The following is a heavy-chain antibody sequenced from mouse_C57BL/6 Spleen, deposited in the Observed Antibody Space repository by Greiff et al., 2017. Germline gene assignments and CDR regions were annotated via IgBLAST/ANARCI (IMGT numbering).Heavy chain of an antibody. CDR3: ARGGWLSYYFDY. Sequence: EVQLHQSGPELVKPGASVKISCKASGYTFTDYYMNWVKQSHGKSLEWIGDINPNNGGTSYNQKFKGKATLTVDKSSSTAYMELRSLTSEDSAVYYCARGGWLSYYFDYWGQGTTLTVSS. V-gene: IGHV1-26*01. J-gene: IGHJ2*01. CDR2: INPNNGGT. D-gene: IGHD2-3*01. CDR1: GYTFTDYY.